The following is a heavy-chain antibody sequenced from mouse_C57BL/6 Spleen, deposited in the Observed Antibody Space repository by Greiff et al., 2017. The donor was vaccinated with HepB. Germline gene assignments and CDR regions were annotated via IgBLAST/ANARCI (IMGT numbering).Heavy chain of an antibody. Sequence: QVQLQQPGAELVKPGASVKMSCKASGYTFTSYWITWVKQRPGQGLEWIGDIYPGSGSTNYNEKFKSKATLTVDTSSSTAYMQLSSLTSEDSAVYYCALSTMITTRVFAYWGQGTLVTVSA. CDR2: IYPGSGST. CDR3: ALSTMITTRVFAY. CDR1: GYTFTSYW. V-gene: IGHV1-55*01. J-gene: IGHJ3*01. D-gene: IGHD2-4*01.